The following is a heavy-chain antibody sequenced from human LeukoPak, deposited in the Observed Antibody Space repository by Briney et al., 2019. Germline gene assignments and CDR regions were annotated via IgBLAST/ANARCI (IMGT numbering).Heavy chain of an antibody. D-gene: IGHD3-22*01. J-gene: IGHJ4*02. Sequence: GASVKVSCKTSGYTFTNYYMHWVRRAPGQGLEWMGWINPNSGGTNYAQKFQGRVTMTRDTSISTAYMELSRLRSDDTAVYYCARGLDSSGPYWGQGTLVTVSS. V-gene: IGHV1-2*02. CDR1: GYTFTNYY. CDR2: INPNSGGT. CDR3: ARGLDSSGPY.